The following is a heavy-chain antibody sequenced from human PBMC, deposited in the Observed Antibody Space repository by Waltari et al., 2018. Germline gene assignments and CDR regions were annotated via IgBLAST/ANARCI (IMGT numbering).Heavy chain of an antibody. D-gene: IGHD3-10*01. CDR2: AHYSGTT. CDR3: ARESGRDYFLDY. CDR1: GGSISNFPYY. V-gene: IGHV4-39*07. Sequence: QLQLQESGPGLVKPSETLSLTCTVSGGSISNFPYYWGWIRQSPEKGLEWIGIAHYSGTTHYTPSLRSRVTISVDTSKNQFSLQLSSVTAADTAVYYCARESGRDYFLDYWGQGTLVTVSS. J-gene: IGHJ4*02.